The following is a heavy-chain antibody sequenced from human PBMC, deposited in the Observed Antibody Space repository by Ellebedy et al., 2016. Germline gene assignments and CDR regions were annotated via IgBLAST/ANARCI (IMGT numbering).Heavy chain of an antibody. CDR1: GFTFSRYW. V-gene: IGHV3-7*03. D-gene: IGHD2-2*01. J-gene: IGHJ6*02. CDR3: ARASQDIVVVPAAPSMDV. CDR2: IKQDGSEK. Sequence: GESLKISCAASGFTFSRYWMSWVRQAPGKGLEWVANIKQDGSEKYYVDSVKGRFTISRDNAKNSLYLKMNSLRAEDTAVYYCARASQDIVVVPAAPSMDVWGQGTTVTVSS.